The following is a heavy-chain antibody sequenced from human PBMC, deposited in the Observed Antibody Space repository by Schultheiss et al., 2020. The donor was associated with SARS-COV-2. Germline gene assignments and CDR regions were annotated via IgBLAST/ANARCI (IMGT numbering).Heavy chain of an antibody. CDR1: GGSISSYY. CDR2: IYYSGST. CDR3: ARVDCSSTSCYERDYYYYGMDD. V-gene: IGHV4-59*01. J-gene: IGHJ6*02. Sequence: SETLSLTCTVSGGSISSYYWSWIRQPPGKGLEWIGYIYYSGSTNYNPSLKSRVTISVDTSKNQFSLKLSSVTAADTAVYYCARVDCSSTSCYERDYYYYGMDDWGQGTTVTVSS. D-gene: IGHD2-2*01.